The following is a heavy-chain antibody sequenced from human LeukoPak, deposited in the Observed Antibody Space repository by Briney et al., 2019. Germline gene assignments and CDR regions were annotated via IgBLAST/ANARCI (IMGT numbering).Heavy chain of an antibody. CDR1: GFTFSSYW. Sequence: GGSLRLSCAASGFTFSSYWMHWVRQAPGKGLVWVSRINTDGSSTSYADSVKGRFTISRDNAKSMLYLQVDSLRADDTAVYCCAKDPGQSVRGYYMELWGKGTTVTVSS. D-gene: IGHD3-10*01. CDR2: INTDGSST. V-gene: IGHV3-74*01. J-gene: IGHJ6*03. CDR3: AKDPGQSVRGYYMEL.